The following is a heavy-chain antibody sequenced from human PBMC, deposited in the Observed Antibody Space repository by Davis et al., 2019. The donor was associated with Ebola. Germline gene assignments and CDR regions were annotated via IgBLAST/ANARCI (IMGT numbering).Heavy chain of an antibody. CDR3: ARYIPQVVITQADAFDI. D-gene: IGHD3-22*01. V-gene: IGHV3-53*04. CDR2: IYSGGST. J-gene: IGHJ3*02. CDR1: GFTSSSYV. Sequence: GESLKISCAASGFTSSSYVMSWVRQAPGKGLVWVSVIYSGGSTYYADSVKGRFTISRHNSKNTLYLQMNSLRAEDTAVYYCARYIPQVVITQADAFDIWGQGTMVTVSS.